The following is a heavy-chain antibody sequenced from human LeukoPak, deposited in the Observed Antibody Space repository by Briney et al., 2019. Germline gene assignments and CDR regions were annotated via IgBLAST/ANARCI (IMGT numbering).Heavy chain of an antibody. Sequence: GGSLRLSCAASGFTFSSYGMHWVRQAPGKGLEWVAFIRYDGSNKYYADPVKGRFTISRDNSKNTLYLQMNSLRAEDTAVYYCAKIIAAAGYYYYYYMDVWGKGTTVTVSS. J-gene: IGHJ6*03. CDR1: GFTFSSYG. V-gene: IGHV3-30*02. D-gene: IGHD6-13*01. CDR3: AKIIAAAGYYYYYYMDV. CDR2: IRYDGSNK.